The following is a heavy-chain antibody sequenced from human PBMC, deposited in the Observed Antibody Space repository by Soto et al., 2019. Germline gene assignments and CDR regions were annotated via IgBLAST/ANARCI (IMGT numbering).Heavy chain of an antibody. J-gene: IGHJ4*02. CDR1: GGSISSSNW. CDR2: IYHSGST. CDR3: ARVAVALTRVDY. Sequence: QVQLQESGPGLVKPSGTLSLTCAVSGGSISSSNWWSWVRQPPGKGLEWIGEIYHSGSTNYNPSLKTRVTTSVDKSKNQFSLKLRSVTAADTAVYYSARVAVALTRVDYWGQRTLVTVSS. V-gene: IGHV4-4*02. D-gene: IGHD6-19*01.